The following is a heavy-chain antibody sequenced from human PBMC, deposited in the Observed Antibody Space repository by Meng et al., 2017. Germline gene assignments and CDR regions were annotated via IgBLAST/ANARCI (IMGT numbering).Heavy chain of an antibody. Sequence: PFKGVCPRLVNPTPALTLTCPFYGFSLSTGGVGVGWIRQPPGKALEWLALIYWDDDTRYSPSLKSRLSITKDTSKNQVFLTMTNMDPVDTATYYCAHRSSAWAFDSWGQGTLVTVSS. J-gene: IGHJ4*02. CDR1: GFSLSTGGVG. V-gene: IGHV2-5*02. CDR2: IYWDDDT. CDR3: AHRSSAWAFDS. D-gene: IGHD7-27*01.